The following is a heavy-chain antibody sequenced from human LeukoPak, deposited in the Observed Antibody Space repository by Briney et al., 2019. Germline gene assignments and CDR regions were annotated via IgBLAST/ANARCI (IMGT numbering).Heavy chain of an antibody. Sequence: SETLSLTCAVYGGSFSGYYWSWIRQPPGKGLEWIGEINHSGSTNYNPSLKSRVTISVDTSKNQFSLKLSSVTAADTAVYYCAGQLTMVRGAIDPWGQGTLVTVSS. V-gene: IGHV4-34*01. CDR1: GGSFSGYY. J-gene: IGHJ5*02. CDR3: AGQLTMVRGAIDP. CDR2: INHSGST. D-gene: IGHD3-10*01.